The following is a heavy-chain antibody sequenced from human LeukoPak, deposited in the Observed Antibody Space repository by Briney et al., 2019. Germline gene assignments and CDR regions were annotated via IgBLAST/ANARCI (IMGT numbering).Heavy chain of an antibody. J-gene: IGHJ3*02. CDR3: ARGRRWDLLVSLIDASDI. D-gene: IGHD1-26*01. Sequence: GGSLRLSCAASGFTFSSYAMSWVRQAPGKGLEWVSAISGSGGSTYYADYVKGRFTISRDNSKNTLYLQMNSLRAEDTAVYYCARGRRWDLLVSLIDASDIWGQGTMVTVSS. V-gene: IGHV3-23*01. CDR1: GFTFSSYA. CDR2: ISGSGGST.